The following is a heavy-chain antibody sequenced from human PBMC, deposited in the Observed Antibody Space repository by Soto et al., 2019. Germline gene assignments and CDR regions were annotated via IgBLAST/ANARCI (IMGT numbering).Heavy chain of an antibody. CDR2: IYYSGST. CDR1: GGSISSSSYY. V-gene: IGHV4-39*01. Sequence: QLQLQESGPGLVKPSETLSLTCTVSGGSISSSSYYWGWIRQPPGKGLEWIGSIYYSGSTYYNPALKSRVTMSVDTSKSQFSLKLSSVTAADTAVYYCARQDIVLMVYANDYWGQGTLVTFSS. J-gene: IGHJ4*02. D-gene: IGHD2-8*01. CDR3: ARQDIVLMVYANDY.